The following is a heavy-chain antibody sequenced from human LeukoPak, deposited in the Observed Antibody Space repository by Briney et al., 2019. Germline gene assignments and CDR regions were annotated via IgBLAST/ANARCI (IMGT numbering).Heavy chain of an antibody. V-gene: IGHV3-53*01. J-gene: IGHJ3*02. CDR3: ARLGSFYYDTSGSLTEAFDI. CDR1: GFTVGSNY. D-gene: IGHD3-22*01. Sequence: GGSLRLSCVASGFTVGSNYMGWVRQAPGKGLEWVSVIYTGGGTSYADSVKGRFTLSRDNSKNTVYLNMHNLRAEDTAVYYCARLGSFYYDTSGSLTEAFDIWGQGTVVTVSS. CDR2: IYTGGGT.